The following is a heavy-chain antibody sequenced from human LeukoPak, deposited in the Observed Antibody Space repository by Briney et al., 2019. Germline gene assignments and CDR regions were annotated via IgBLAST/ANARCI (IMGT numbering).Heavy chain of an antibody. D-gene: IGHD1-1*01. CDR1: GGTFSSYA. Sequence: ASVKVSCKASGGTFSSYAISWVRQATGQGLEWMGWMSPHSASVGYAQKFQGRVIMTWDTSISTAYMELSSLTSDDTAVYYCVRVPQRVPHNWFDPWGQGTLVTVSS. CDR3: VRVPQRVPHNWFDP. CDR2: MSPHSASV. J-gene: IGHJ5*02. V-gene: IGHV1-8*02.